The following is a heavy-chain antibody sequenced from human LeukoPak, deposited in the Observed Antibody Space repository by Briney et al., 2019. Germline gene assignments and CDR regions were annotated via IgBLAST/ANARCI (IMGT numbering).Heavy chain of an antibody. CDR2: ISYDGSNK. V-gene: IGHV3-30-3*01. Sequence: GRSPRLSCAASGFTFSSYAMHWVRQAPGKGLEWVAVISYDGSNKYYADSVKGRFTISRDNAMNSLYLQMDSLRAEDTAVYYCARENSAYDRWGFDYWGQGTLVTVSS. D-gene: IGHD5-12*01. J-gene: IGHJ4*02. CDR1: GFTFSSYA. CDR3: ARENSAYDRWGFDY.